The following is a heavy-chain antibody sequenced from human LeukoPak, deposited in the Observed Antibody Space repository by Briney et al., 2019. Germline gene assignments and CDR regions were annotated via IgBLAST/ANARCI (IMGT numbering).Heavy chain of an antibody. CDR1: GFTFSSYA. CDR3: ARVGLRLSTYDY. D-gene: IGHD3-16*01. J-gene: IGHJ4*02. Sequence: PGRSLRLSCAASGFTFSSYAMHWVRQAPGKGLEWVAVISYDGSNKYYADSVKGRFTISRDNSKNTLYLQMGSLRAEDMAVYYCARVGLRLSTYDYWGQGTLVTVSS. V-gene: IGHV3-30*14. CDR2: ISYDGSNK.